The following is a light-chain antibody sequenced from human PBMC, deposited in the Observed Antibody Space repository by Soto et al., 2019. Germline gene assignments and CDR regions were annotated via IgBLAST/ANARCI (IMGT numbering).Light chain of an antibody. CDR1: SGHSNYD. J-gene: IGLJ2*01. V-gene: IGLV4-69*01. CDR2: LHSDGSH. CDR3: QTWGSGIVV. Sequence: QLVLTQSPSASASLGASVKLTCTLSSGHSNYDIACHQHQSEQGPRHRMKLHSDGSHSKGDGNPDRFSGSSSGADRYLTSSSLQSEDEAYYYCQTWGSGIVVFGGGTKLTVL.